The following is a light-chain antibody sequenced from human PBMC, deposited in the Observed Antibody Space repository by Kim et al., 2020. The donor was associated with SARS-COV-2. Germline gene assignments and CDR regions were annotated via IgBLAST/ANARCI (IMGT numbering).Light chain of an antibody. V-gene: IGKV3-20*01. CDR2: GAS. Sequence: ETVLTQSPGTLSLSPGQRATLSCRASQSVTSSFLAWYQQKPGQAPRLLIYGASSRATGIADRFSGRGSGTDFTLTISRLQPEDFAVYYCQQYGDLPLTFGGRTKVDIK. J-gene: IGKJ4*01. CDR1: QSVTSSF. CDR3: QQYGDLPLT.